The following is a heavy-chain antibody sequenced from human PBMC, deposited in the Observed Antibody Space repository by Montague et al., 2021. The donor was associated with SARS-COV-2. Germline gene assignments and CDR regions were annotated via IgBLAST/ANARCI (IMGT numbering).Heavy chain of an antibody. Sequence: SETLSLTCTVSGGSISSSSYYWGWIRQPPGKGLEWTGSIYYSGSTYYNPSLKSRVTISVDTSKNQFSLKLSSVTAADTAVYYCARHKRWRIAAAGRDFDYWGQGTLVTVSS. CDR2: IYYSGST. CDR3: ARHKRWRIAAAGRDFDY. D-gene: IGHD6-13*01. CDR1: GGSISSSSYY. V-gene: IGHV4-39*01. J-gene: IGHJ4*02.